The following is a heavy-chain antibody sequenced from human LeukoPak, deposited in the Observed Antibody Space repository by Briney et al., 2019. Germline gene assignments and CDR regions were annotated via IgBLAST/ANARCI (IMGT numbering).Heavy chain of an antibody. CDR2: INTNSGNP. CDR1: GYTFTTYA. CDR3: ARERDRGYTYGRFDS. Sequence: GASVKVSCEASGYTFTTYAIHWVRQAPGQGLEWMGWINTNSGNPTYAQASTGRFVFSLDTSVSTAYLQLTILQAEDTAVFYCARERDRGYTYGRFDSWGQGTLVTVSS. V-gene: IGHV7-4-1*02. D-gene: IGHD5-18*01. J-gene: IGHJ4*02.